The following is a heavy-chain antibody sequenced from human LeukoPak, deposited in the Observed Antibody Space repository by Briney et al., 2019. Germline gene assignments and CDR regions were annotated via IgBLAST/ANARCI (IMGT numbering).Heavy chain of an antibody. D-gene: IGHD5/OR15-5a*01. Sequence: TASETLSLTCTVSDYSISSGYGYYWGWIRQPPGKGLEWIGNIYHSGITYYNHFNSSLKSRVTISIDTSKNQFSLRLTSVTAADTAVYFRATLVSTRYYFDYWGQGTLVTVSS. CDR3: ATLVSTRYYFDY. J-gene: IGHJ4*02. CDR2: IYHSGIT. CDR1: DYSISSGYGYY. V-gene: IGHV4-38-2*02.